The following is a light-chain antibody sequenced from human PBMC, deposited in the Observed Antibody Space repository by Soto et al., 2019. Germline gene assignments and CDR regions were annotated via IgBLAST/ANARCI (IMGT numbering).Light chain of an antibody. CDR2: GAS. J-gene: IGKJ3*01. CDR1: QSVSSSY. CDR3: QQYGSSAYT. Sequence: EIVLTQSPGTLSLSPGERATLSCRASQSVSSSYLAWYQQKPGQAPRLLIYGASSRATGITDRFSGSGSGTVFTLTISRLEPEDFAVYYCQQYGSSAYTFGPGTKVDIK. V-gene: IGKV3-20*01.